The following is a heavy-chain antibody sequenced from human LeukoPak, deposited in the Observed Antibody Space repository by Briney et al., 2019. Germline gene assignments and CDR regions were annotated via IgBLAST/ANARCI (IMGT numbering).Heavy chain of an antibody. CDR3: ARQGGSSWYYFDY. D-gene: IGHD6-13*01. Sequence: PSETLSLTCTVSGGSVSSSTYYWGWIRQPPGKGLEWIGSICHSGSTYYNPSLKSRVTISVDTSKNQFSLKLSSVTAADTAVYCCARQGGSSWYYFDYWGQGTLVTVSS. J-gene: IGHJ4*02. CDR2: ICHSGST. V-gene: IGHV4-39*01. CDR1: GGSVSSSTYY.